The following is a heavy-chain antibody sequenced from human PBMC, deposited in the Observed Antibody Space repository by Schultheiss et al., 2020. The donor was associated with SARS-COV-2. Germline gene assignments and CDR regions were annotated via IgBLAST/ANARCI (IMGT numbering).Heavy chain of an antibody. CDR1: GGSFSGYY. J-gene: IGHJ5*02. D-gene: IGHD3-3*01. V-gene: IGHV4-34*01. CDR2: INHSGST. CDR3: ARLLDLPYYDFWRGRYNWFDP. Sequence: SQTLSLTCAVYGGSFSGYYWSWIRQPPGKGLEWIGEINHSGSTNYNPSLKSRVTISVDTSKNQFSLKLSSVTAADTAVYYCARLLDLPYYDFWRGRYNWFDPWGQGTLVTVSS.